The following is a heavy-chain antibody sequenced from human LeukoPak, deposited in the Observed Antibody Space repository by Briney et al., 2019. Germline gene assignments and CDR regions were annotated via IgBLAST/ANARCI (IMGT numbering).Heavy chain of an antibody. CDR2: IIPMMGIA. Sequence: SVKVSYKASGGTLRRHTITWVRQAPGQGLEWMGRIIPMMGIANYAQKFQGRVTITADTSTDTAYMDLISLRSEDTAVYYCASRSHKTIVGADTREVGDYWGQGTLVTVSS. D-gene: IGHD6-19*01. CDR1: GGTLRRHT. J-gene: IGHJ4*02. CDR3: ASRSHKTIVGADTREVGDY. V-gene: IGHV1-69*02.